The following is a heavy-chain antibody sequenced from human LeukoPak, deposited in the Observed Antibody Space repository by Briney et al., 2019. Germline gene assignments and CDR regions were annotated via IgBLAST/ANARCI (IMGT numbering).Heavy chain of an antibody. CDR3: ARRAAAGSWYFDY. D-gene: IGHD6-13*01. CDR2: IIPIFGTA. J-gene: IGHJ4*02. Sequence: SVKVSCKASGGTFSSYAISWVRQAPGQGLEWMGRIIPIFGTANYAQKFQGRVTITTDESTSTAYMELSSLRSEDTAVYYCARRAAAGSWYFDYWGQGTMVTVSS. CDR1: GGTFSSYA. V-gene: IGHV1-69*05.